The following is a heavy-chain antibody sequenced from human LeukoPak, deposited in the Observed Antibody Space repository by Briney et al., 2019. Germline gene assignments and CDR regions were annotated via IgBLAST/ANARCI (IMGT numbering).Heavy chain of an antibody. V-gene: IGHV1-8*01. CDR3: ARFLAAAGPKYYYGMDV. D-gene: IGHD6-13*01. CDR2: MNPNSGNT. J-gene: IGHJ6*02. Sequence: GASVKASCKASGYTFTSYDINWVRQATGQGLEWMGWMNPNSGNTGYAQKFQGRVTMTRNTSISTAYMELSSLRSEDTAVYYCARFLAAAGPKYYYGMDVWGQGTTVTVSS. CDR1: GYTFTSYD.